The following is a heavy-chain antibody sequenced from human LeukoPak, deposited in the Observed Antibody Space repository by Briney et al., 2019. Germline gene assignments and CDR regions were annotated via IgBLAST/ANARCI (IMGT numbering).Heavy chain of an antibody. CDR2: NNGDGSTT. V-gene: IGHV3-74*01. Sequence: GGSLRLSCVASGFSLSGYWMYWVRQAPGKGLMYISRNNGDGSTTNYADVVKGRFTMSRDNVKNTLYLQMNSLRVEDTAVYYCAKDALAATGYFQHWGQGTLVTVSS. D-gene: IGHD3-10*01. J-gene: IGHJ1*01. CDR3: AKDALAATGYFQH. CDR1: GFSLSGYW.